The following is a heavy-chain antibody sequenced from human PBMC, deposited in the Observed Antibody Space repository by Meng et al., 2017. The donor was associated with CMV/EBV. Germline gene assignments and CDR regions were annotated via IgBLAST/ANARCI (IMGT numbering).Heavy chain of an antibody. J-gene: IGHJ6*02. CDR2: INSDGSST. CDR3: ARGMLGYDFWSGYLEYYYYYGMDV. V-gene: IGHV3-74*01. D-gene: IGHD3-3*01. CDR1: GFTFSSYW. Sequence: GGSLRLSCAASGFTFSSYWMHWVRQAPGKGLVWVSRINSDGSSTSYADSVKGRFTISRDNAKNTLYLQMNSLRAEDTAVYYCARGMLGYDFWSGYLEYYYYYGMDVWGQGTTVTVSS.